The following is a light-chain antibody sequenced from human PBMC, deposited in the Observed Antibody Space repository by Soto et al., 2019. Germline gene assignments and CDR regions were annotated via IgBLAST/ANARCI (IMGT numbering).Light chain of an antibody. V-gene: IGLV2-14*01. J-gene: IGLJ3*02. CDR1: NSDIGGYNY. CDR2: DVS. Sequence: QSALTQPASVSGSPGQSITISCTGTNSDIGGYNYVSWYQQHPGKAPKLMIYDVSNRPSGVSYRFSGSKSGNTASLTISGLQAEDEAEYYGYSYTTSRTWVFGGGTQLTVL. CDR3: YSYTTSRTWV.